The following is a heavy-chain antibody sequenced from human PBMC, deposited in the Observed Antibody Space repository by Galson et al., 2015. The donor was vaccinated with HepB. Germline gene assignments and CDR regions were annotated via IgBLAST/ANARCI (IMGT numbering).Heavy chain of an antibody. Sequence: SLRLSCATSGFTFTSYNMHWVRQSPVKGLEWLAIISYDEKTAFYADSVKGRFTISRDNSKNTLSLQMNSLRPQDTAVYYCARDSNWNYDYWGQGTLVTVSS. CDR1: GFTFTSYN. CDR2: ISYDEKTA. V-gene: IGHV3-30*01. CDR3: ARDSNWNYDY. D-gene: IGHD1-1*01. J-gene: IGHJ4*02.